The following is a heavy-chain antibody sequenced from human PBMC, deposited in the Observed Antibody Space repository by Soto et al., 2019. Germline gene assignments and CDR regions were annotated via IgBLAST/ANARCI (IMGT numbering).Heavy chain of an antibody. D-gene: IGHD4-17*01. CDR3: ARDDYGGHNFDY. J-gene: IGHJ4*02. CDR1: GFTFSSYG. CDR2: IWYDGSNK. Sequence: GGSLRLSCAASGFTFSSYGMHWVRQAPGKGLEWVAVIWYDGSNKYYADSVKGRFTISRENSKNTLYLQMNSLRAEETAGYYCARDDYGGHNFDYWGQGTLVTVSS. V-gene: IGHV3-33*01.